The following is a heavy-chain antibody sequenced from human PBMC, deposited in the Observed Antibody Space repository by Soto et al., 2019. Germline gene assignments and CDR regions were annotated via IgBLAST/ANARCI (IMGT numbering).Heavy chain of an antibody. CDR1: GFTFSSYA. CDR3: ASRSSGWYFDY. CDR2: ISGSGDST. V-gene: IGHV3-23*01. D-gene: IGHD6-19*01. J-gene: IGHJ4*02. Sequence: GGSPRLSCEASGFTFSSYAMNWVRQAPGKGLEWVSVISGSGDSTYYADSVKGRFTISRDNSKNTLYLQMNSLRAEDTAVYYCASRSSGWYFDYWGQGTLVTVSS.